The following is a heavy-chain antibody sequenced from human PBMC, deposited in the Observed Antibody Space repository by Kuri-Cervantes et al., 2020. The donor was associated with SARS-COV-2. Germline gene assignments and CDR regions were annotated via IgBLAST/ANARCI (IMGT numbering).Heavy chain of an antibody. CDR1: GGSISSYY. CDR3: ARVPRHICSSTSCYILGRGNYYYMDV. D-gene: IGHD2-2*02. CDR2: IYYSGST. J-gene: IGHJ6*03. V-gene: IGHV4-59*12. Sequence: SETLSLTCTVSGGSISSYYWSWIRQPPGKGLEWIGYIYYSGSTNYNPSLKSRVTMSVDTSKNQFSQKLSSVTAADTAVYYCARVPRHICSSTSCYILGRGNYYYMDVWGKGTTVTVSS.